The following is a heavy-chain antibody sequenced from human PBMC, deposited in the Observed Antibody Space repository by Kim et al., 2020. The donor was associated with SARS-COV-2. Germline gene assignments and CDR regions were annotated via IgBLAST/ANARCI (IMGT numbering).Heavy chain of an antibody. V-gene: IGHV3-23*01. CDR3: AKRDSARSDYVAFDI. CDR2: VSASGGST. Sequence: GGSLRLSCAASGFSFNNYGMTWVRQAPGKGLEWVSSVSASGGSTYHADSVKGRFTILKDNSKNILYLQMNVLTDEDTAIYYCAKRDSARSDYVAFDIWG. D-gene: IGHD5-18*01. CDR1: GFSFNNYG. J-gene: IGHJ3*02.